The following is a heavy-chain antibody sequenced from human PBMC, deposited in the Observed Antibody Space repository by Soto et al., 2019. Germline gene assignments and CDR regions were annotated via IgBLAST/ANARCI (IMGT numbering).Heavy chain of an antibody. D-gene: IGHD3-3*01. Sequence: SETLSLTWTVSGGSISSGDYYWSWIRQPPGKGLEWIGYIYYSGSTYYNPSLKSRVTISVDTSKNQFSLKLSSVTAADTAVYYCARGDXLYDFCSGYGYYYGMDVWGQGTTVTVSS. CDR3: ARGDXLYDFCSGYGYYYGMDV. V-gene: IGHV4-30-4*01. CDR2: IYYSGST. CDR1: GGSISSGDYY. J-gene: IGHJ6*02.